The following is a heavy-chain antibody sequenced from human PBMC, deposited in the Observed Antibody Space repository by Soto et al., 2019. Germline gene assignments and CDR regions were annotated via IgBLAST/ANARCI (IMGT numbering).Heavy chain of an antibody. CDR3: ARADSSSSEVPNYYYYGMDV. CDR2: INPNSGGT. J-gene: IGHJ6*02. CDR1: GYTFTGYY. Sequence: VASVKVSCKASGYTFTGYYMHWVRQAPGQGLEWMGWINPNSGGTNYAQKFQGRVTMTRDTSISTVYMELSSLRSEDTAVYYCARADSSSSEVPNYYYYGMDVWGQGTTVTVSS. V-gene: IGHV1-2*02. D-gene: IGHD6-6*01.